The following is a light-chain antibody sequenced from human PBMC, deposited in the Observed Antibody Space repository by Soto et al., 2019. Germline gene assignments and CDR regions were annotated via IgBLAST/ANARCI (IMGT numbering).Light chain of an antibody. CDR2: KAS. CDR3: QQYNSYSPA. CDR1: QSISSW. J-gene: IGKJ1*01. V-gene: IGKV1-5*03. Sequence: DIQMTQSPSTLSASVGARVPITCRASQSISSWLAWYQQKLGKAPKLLIYKASSLESGVPSRFSGSGSGTEFTLTISSLQPDDFATYYCQQYNSYSPAFGQGTKVDIK.